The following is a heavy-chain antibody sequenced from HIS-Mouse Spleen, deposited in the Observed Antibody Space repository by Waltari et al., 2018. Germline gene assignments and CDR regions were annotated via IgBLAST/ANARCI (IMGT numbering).Heavy chain of an antibody. V-gene: IGHV3-53*01. CDR3: AGGVGSSWYYFDY. Sequence: EVQLVESGGGLIQPGGSLRLSCAASGFTVSGNYMSVVPQAPWRGLEWVSVIYSGGSTYHADSVKGRFTISRDNSKNTLYLQMNSRRAEDTAVYYCAGGVGSSWYYFDYWGQGTLVTVSS. CDR1: GFTVSGNY. J-gene: IGHJ4*02. CDR2: IYSGGST. D-gene: IGHD6-13*01.